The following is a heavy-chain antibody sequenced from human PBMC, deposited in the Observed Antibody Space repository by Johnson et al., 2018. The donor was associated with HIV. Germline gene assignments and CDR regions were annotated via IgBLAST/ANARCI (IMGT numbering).Heavy chain of an antibody. CDR2: ISWDGGST. D-gene: IGHD1-26*01. CDR3: AKDRKLRRGNCVWVEIAFDI. J-gene: IGHJ3*02. Sequence: VQLVESGGVVVQPGGSLRLSCAASGFTFDDYAMHWVRQDTGKGLEWVYLISWDGGSTYYADSVKGRLTIFRGNGKNSLYLQMNWMGAEGTALYYCAKDRKLRRGNCVWVEIAFDIVGQGTMVTVSS. CDR1: GFTFDDYA. V-gene: IGHV3-43D*03.